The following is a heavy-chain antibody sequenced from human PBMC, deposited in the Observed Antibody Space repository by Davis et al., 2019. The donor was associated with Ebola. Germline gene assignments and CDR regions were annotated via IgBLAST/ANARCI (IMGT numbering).Heavy chain of an antibody. CDR2: IYSGGST. J-gene: IGHJ6*02. V-gene: IGHV3-66*01. CDR3: ARDYGDYYYGMDV. CDR1: GFTVSSNY. D-gene: IGHD4-17*01. Sequence: GESPKISCAASGFTVSSNYMSWVRQAPGKGLEWVSVIYSGGSTYYADSVKGRFTISRDNSKNTLYLQMNSLRAEDTAVYYCARDYGDYYYGMDVWGQGTTVTVSS.